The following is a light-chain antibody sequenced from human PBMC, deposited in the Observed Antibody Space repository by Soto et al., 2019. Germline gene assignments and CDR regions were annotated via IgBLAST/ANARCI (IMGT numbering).Light chain of an antibody. Sequence: MIQVPFTLSASAGDKITITCRASQSIRSYLNWYQQKPGKAPKLLIYAASSLQSGVPSRLSGSGSGTDFTITISSLQPEYFATYYCQHSYSTLTFGQGTRLEIK. CDR3: QHSYSTLT. CDR1: QSIRSY. V-gene: IGKV1-39*01. CDR2: AAS. J-gene: IGKJ5*01.